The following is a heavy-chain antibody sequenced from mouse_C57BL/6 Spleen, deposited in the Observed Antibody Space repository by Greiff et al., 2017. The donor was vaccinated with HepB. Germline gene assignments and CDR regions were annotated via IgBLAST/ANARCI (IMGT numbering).Heavy chain of an antibody. V-gene: IGHV1-64*01. Sequence: QVQLQQPGAELVKPGASVKLSCKASGYTFTSYWMHWVKQRPGQGLEWIGMIHPNSGSTNYNEKFKSKATLTVDKSSSTAYMQLSSLTSEDSAVYYCARSPDYDYDDGAWFACWGQGTLVTVSA. CDR3: ARSPDYDYDDGAWFAC. CDR1: GYTFTSYW. CDR2: IHPNSGST. J-gene: IGHJ3*01. D-gene: IGHD2-4*01.